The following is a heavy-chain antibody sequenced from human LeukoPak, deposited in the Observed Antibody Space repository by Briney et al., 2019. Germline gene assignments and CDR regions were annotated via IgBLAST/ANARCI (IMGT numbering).Heavy chain of an antibody. Sequence: SETLSLTCAVYGGSFSGYYWSWIRQPPGKGLEWIGEINHSGSTNYNPSLKSRATISVDTSKNQFSLKLSSVTAADTAVYYCARGPGGLFDYWGQGTLVTVSS. CDR1: GGSFSGYY. V-gene: IGHV4-34*01. D-gene: IGHD2-15*01. CDR2: INHSGST. J-gene: IGHJ4*02. CDR3: ARGPGGLFDY.